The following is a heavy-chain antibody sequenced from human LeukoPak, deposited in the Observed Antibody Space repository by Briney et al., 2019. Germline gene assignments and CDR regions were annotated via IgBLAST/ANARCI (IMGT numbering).Heavy chain of an antibody. J-gene: IGHJ4*02. CDR2: IYYSGST. CDR3: AREVVPAAGGFDY. D-gene: IGHD2-2*01. Sequence: SETLSLTCTVSGGSISSYYWSWIRQPPGKGLEWIGYIYYSGSTNYNTSLKSRVTISVDTSKNQFSLKLSSVTAADTAVYYCAREVVPAAGGFDYWGQGTLVTVSS. CDR1: GGSISSYY. V-gene: IGHV4-59*01.